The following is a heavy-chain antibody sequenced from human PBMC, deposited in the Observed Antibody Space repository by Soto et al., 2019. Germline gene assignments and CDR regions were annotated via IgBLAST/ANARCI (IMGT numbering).Heavy chain of an antibody. Sequence: SETLSLTCAVYGGSFSGYYWSWIRQPPGKGLEWIGEINHSGSTNYNPSLKSRVTISVDTSKNQFSLKLSSVTAADTAVYYCAREKRYDILTAYGMDVWGQGTTVTVSS. CDR2: INHSGST. J-gene: IGHJ6*02. V-gene: IGHV4-34*01. CDR3: AREKRYDILTAYGMDV. CDR1: GGSFSGYY. D-gene: IGHD3-9*01.